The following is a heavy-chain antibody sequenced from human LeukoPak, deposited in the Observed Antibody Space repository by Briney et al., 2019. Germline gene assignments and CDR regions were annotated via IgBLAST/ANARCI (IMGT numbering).Heavy chain of an antibody. CDR2: ISCDGSNK. CDR3: ARIYDSSGYLDY. D-gene: IGHD3-22*01. Sequence: GGSLRLSCAASGFTFSSYGMHWVRQAPGKGLEWVAVISCDGSNKYYADSVKGRFTISRDNSKNTLYLQMNSLRAEDTAVYYCARIYDSSGYLDYWGQGTLVTVSS. J-gene: IGHJ4*02. CDR1: GFTFSSYG. V-gene: IGHV3-30*03.